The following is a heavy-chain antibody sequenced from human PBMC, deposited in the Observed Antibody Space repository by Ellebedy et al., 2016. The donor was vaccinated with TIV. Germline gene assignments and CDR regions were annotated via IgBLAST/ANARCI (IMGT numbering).Heavy chain of an antibody. Sequence: MPSETLSLTCAVYGGSFSGYSWSWIRQSPGKGLEWIGEINHSGITNYNPSLKSRVTISVDTSKNQFSLKLSSVTAADTAVYYCARGRRFFYYYGMDVWGQGTTVTVSS. D-gene: IGHD3-3*01. CDR1: GGSFSGYS. V-gene: IGHV4-34*01. J-gene: IGHJ6*02. CDR3: ARGRRFFYYYGMDV. CDR2: INHSGIT.